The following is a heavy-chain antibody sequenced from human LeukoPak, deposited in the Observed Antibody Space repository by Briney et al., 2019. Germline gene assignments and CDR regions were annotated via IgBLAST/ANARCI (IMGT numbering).Heavy chain of an antibody. CDR2: ISSSSSTI. V-gene: IGHV3-48*01. J-gene: IGHJ4*02. Sequence: GGSLRLSCAASGFTFSSYGMNWVRQAPGKGLEWVSYISSSSSTIYYADSVKGRFTISRDIAKNSLYLQMNSLRAEDTAVYYCARGASGSYWLFDYWGQGTLVTVSS. CDR1: GFTFSSYG. CDR3: ARGASGSYWLFDY. D-gene: IGHD1-26*01.